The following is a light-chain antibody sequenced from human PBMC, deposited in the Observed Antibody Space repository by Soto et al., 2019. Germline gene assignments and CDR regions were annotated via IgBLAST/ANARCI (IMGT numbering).Light chain of an antibody. V-gene: IGKV1-39*01. CDR3: QQSYSTSET. CDR1: QSISSY. CDR2: AAS. J-gene: IGKJ2*01. Sequence: DIQMTQSPSSLSASVGDRVTITCRASQSISSYLNWYQQKPGKAPKLLIYAASSLQSGVPSRFSGSGSGTYFTLTISSLQPEDFATYYCQQSYSTSETFGQGTKLEIK.